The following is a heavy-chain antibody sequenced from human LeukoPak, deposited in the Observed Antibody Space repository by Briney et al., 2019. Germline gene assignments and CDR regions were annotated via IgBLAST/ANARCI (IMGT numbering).Heavy chain of an antibody. Sequence: GASVKVSCKASGYTFTNYYMHWVRQAPGQGLEWMGVINPNDDNTGYAQKFQGRVTMTRDTSTSTVSMELNSLTSEDTAVYYCARGYDLWSGYYDYDYWGQGTLVTVSS. CDR1: GYTFTNYY. CDR3: ARGYDLWSGYYDYDY. CDR2: INPNDDNT. D-gene: IGHD3-3*01. J-gene: IGHJ4*02. V-gene: IGHV1-46*01.